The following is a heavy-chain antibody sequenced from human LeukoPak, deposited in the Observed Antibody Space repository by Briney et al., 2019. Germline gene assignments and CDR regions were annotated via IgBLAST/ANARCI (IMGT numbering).Heavy chain of an antibody. D-gene: IGHD3-9*01. CDR3: ARAPRSPYDTLDY. J-gene: IGHJ4*02. Sequence: ASVKVSCKASGGTFSSYAISWVRQAPGQGREWMGGIIPIFGTANYAQKFQGRVTITADESTSTAYMELSRLRSDDTAVYYCARAPRSPYDTLDYWGQGTLVTVSS. V-gene: IGHV1-69*13. CDR2: IIPIFGTA. CDR1: GGTFSSYA.